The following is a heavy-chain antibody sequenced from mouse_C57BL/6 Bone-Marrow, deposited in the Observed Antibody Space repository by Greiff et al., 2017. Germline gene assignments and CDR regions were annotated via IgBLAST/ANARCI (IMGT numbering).Heavy chain of an antibody. CDR1: GFSLTSYG. CDR2: IWGVGST. D-gene: IGHD1-1*01. Sequence: VHLVESGPGLVAPSQSLSITCTVSGFSLTSYGVDWVRQSPGKGLEWLGVIWGVGSTNYNSALKSRLSISKDNSKSQVFLKMNSLQTDDTAMYYCAIITTGFAYWGQGTLVTVSA. CDR3: AIITTGFAY. J-gene: IGHJ3*01. V-gene: IGHV2-6*01.